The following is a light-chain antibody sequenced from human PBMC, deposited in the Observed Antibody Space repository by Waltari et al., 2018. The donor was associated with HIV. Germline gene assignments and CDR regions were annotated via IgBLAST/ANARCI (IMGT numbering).Light chain of an antibody. J-gene: IGLJ1*01. CDR2: DDN. CDR1: NIGSKS. V-gene: IGLV3-21*04. Sequence: SYVLTQPPSVSVDPGETARITCGGTNIGSKSVQWYQQKPGQAPVLVIYDDNDRPSGSPERFSGASAGNTATLTISRVEAGDEADYYCGTWDSGLNAYVFGSGTKVTVL. CDR3: GTWDSGLNAYV.